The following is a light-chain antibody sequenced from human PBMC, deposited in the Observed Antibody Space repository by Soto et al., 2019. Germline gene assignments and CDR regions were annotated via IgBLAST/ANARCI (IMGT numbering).Light chain of an antibody. CDR3: CSYAGSSDVV. V-gene: IGLV2-23*01. CDR1: SSDVGSYNL. J-gene: IGLJ2*01. Sequence: QSALTQPASVSGSPGQSITISCTGTSSDVGSYNLVSWYQQHPGKAPKLMIYEGSKRPSGVSNRFSGSKSGNTASLTISGLQAEDEAYYYCCSYAGSSDVVFGGGTKPTVL. CDR2: EGS.